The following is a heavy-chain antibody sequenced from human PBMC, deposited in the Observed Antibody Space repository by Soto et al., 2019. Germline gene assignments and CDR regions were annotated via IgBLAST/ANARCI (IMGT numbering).Heavy chain of an antibody. V-gene: IGHV3-30*18. CDR1: GFTFNIFG. Sequence: GGSLRLSCAASGFTFNIFGMHWVRQAPGEGLEWVALISHDGTNKYYADFVRGRFTISRDSSKNTPYLQMNSLRAEDTAVYYCAKGTTRWLQALLDYWGQGTPVTVS. CDR2: ISHDGTNK. D-gene: IGHD5-12*01. J-gene: IGHJ4*02. CDR3: AKGTTRWLQALLDY.